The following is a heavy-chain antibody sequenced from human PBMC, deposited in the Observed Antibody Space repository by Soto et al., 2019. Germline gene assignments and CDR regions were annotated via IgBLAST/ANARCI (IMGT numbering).Heavy chain of an antibody. Sequence: PGGSLRLSCSASGFTFSSYAMSWVRQAPGKGLEWVSAISGSGGSTYYADSVKGRFTISRDNSKNTLYLQMNSLRAEDTAVYYCAKSDSSSWYEYFDYWGQGTLVTVS. D-gene: IGHD6-13*01. CDR3: AKSDSSSWYEYFDY. CDR2: ISGSGGST. CDR1: GFTFSSYA. V-gene: IGHV3-23*01. J-gene: IGHJ4*02.